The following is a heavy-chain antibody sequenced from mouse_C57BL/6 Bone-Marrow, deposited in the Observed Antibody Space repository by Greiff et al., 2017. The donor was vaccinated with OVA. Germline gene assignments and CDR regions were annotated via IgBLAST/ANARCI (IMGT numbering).Heavy chain of an antibody. Sequence: VQLQQSGPELVKPGASVKISCKASGYSFTGYYMNWVKQSPEKSLEWIGEINPSTGGTTYNQKFKAKATLTVDKSSSTAYMQLKSLTSEDSAVYYCARLPYAMDYWGQGTSVTVSS. J-gene: IGHJ4*01. CDR1: GYSFTGYY. CDR2: INPSTGGT. V-gene: IGHV1-42*01. D-gene: IGHD5-5*01. CDR3: ARLPYAMDY.